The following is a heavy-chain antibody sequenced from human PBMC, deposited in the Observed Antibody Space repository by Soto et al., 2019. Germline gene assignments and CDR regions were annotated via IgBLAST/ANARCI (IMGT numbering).Heavy chain of an antibody. Sequence: PSETLSLTCAVSGYSISSGYYWGCIRQPPGKGVEWIGSIYHSGSTYYNPSLKSRVTISVDTSKNQFSLKLSSVTAADTAVYYCARDSDQGLVPGYYYYGMDVWGQGTTVTVYS. CDR1: GYSISSGYY. CDR2: IYHSGST. V-gene: IGHV4-38-2*02. CDR3: ARDSDQGLVPGYYYYGMDV. J-gene: IGHJ6*02. D-gene: IGHD6-19*01.